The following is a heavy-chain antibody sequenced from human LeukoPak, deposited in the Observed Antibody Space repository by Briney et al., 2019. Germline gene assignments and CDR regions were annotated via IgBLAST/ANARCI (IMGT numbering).Heavy chain of an antibody. V-gene: IGHV4-59*12. Sequence: SETLSLTCTVPGGSISSYYWSWIRQPPGKGLEWIGYIYYSGSTNYNPSLKSRVTISVDTSKNQFSLKLSSVTAADTAVYYCARDIPTRAARPPVWGQGTLVTVSS. CDR2: IYYSGST. J-gene: IGHJ4*02. CDR3: ARDIPTRAARPPV. D-gene: IGHD6-6*01. CDR1: GGSISSYY.